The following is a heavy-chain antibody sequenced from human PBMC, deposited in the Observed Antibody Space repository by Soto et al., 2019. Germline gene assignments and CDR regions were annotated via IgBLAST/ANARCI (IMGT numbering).Heavy chain of an antibody. Sequence: GGSLRLSCAASGFTFSSYAMSWVRQAPGKGLEWVSAISGSGGSTYYADSVKGRFTISRDNSKNTLYLQMNSLRAEDTAVYYCANGLAAVAGNGGYYYYGMDVWGQGTTVTVSS. CDR2: ISGSGGST. CDR1: GFTFSSYA. D-gene: IGHD6-19*01. V-gene: IGHV3-23*01. CDR3: ANGLAAVAGNGGYYYYGMDV. J-gene: IGHJ6*02.